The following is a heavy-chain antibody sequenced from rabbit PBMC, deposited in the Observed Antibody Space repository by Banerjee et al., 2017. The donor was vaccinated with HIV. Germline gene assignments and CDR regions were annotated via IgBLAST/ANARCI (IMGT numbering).Heavy chain of an antibody. CDR1: GFSFSDRDV. D-gene: IGHD1-1*01. Sequence: QEQLVESGGGLVKPEGSLTLTCKASGFSFSDRDVMCWVRQAPGKGLEWIACMNTETGKGVYANWAKGRFAISKAPTTTVTLQMTSLTAADTATYFCARDLTVVIGWNFNLWGQGTLVTVS. CDR3: ARDLTVVIGWNFNL. CDR2: MNTETGKG. V-gene: IGHV1S45*01. J-gene: IGHJ4*01.